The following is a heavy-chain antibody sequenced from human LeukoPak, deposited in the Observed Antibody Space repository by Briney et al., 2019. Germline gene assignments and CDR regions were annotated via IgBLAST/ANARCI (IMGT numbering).Heavy chain of an antibody. CDR1: GGSISSYY. CDR2: INYSGST. V-gene: IGHV4-59*01. J-gene: IGHJ4*02. Sequence: SETLSLTCTVSGGSISSYYWSWIRQPPGKGLEWIGYINYSGSTNYNPSLKGRVTISVDTSKNQFSLKLSSVTAADTAVYYCARGRYRLDYWGQGTLVTVSS. CDR3: ARGRYRLDY. D-gene: IGHD4-11*01.